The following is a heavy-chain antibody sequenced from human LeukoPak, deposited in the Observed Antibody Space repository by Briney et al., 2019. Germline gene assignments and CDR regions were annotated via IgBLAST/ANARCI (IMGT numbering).Heavy chain of an antibody. D-gene: IGHD3-3*01. CDR3: ARVTIFGVGYYGMDV. CDR2: ISSNGGST. J-gene: IGHJ6*02. Sequence: GGSLRLSSAASGFTFSSYAMHWVRQAPGKGLEYVSAISSNGGSTYYANSVKGRFTISRDNSKNTLYLQMGSLRAEDMAVYYCARVTIFGVGYYGMDVWGQGTTVTVSS. CDR1: GFTFSSYA. V-gene: IGHV3-64*01.